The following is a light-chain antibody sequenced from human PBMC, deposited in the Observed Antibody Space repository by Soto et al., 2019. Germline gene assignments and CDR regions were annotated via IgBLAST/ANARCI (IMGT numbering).Light chain of an antibody. CDR1: QSVSGSY. V-gene: IGKV3-20*01. Sequence: EIVLTQSPGTLSVSPGERATLSSRASQSVSGSYLAWYQQRPGQAPRLLIYGASSRAAGIPDRFSGAGSGTDFTLTISRLEPEDFAVYYCQQYGSSSWTFGQGTKVDIK. J-gene: IGKJ1*01. CDR2: GAS. CDR3: QQYGSSSWT.